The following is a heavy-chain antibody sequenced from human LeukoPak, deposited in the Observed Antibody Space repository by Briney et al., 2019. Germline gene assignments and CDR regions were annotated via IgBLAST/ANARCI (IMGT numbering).Heavy chain of an antibody. Sequence: GGSLRLSCAAYGFTVSSNYMSWVRQAPGKGLEWVSVIYSGGSTYCTDSVKGRFTISRDNSKNTLYLQMNSLRAEDTAVYYCARSLRFLEWLLLSDYWGQGTLVTVSS. J-gene: IGHJ4*02. D-gene: IGHD3-3*01. CDR1: GFTVSSNY. CDR3: ARSLRFLEWLLLSDY. CDR2: IYSGGST. V-gene: IGHV3-66*01.